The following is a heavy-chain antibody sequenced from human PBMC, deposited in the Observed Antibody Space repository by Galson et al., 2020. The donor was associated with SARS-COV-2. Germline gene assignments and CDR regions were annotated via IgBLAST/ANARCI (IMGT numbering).Heavy chain of an antibody. Sequence: GESLKISCAASGFVFSRFGMHWARQAPGKGLEWVALISFDGNSQYYADSVKGRFTISRDNSKNTLYLQMNSLRAEDTAVYYCSRHRDTGKNYYFYYMDVWGKGTAVTISS. CDR2: ISFDGNSQ. D-gene: IGHD7-27*01. CDR1: GFVFSRFG. J-gene: IGHJ6*03. CDR3: SRHRDTGKNYYFYYMDV. V-gene: IGHV3-33*01.